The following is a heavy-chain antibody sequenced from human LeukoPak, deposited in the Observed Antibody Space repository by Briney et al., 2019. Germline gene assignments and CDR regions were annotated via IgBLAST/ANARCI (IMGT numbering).Heavy chain of an antibody. CDR1: GFTFSSYS. V-gene: IGHV3-21*01. CDR3: ARDPANYGDLAPEFADY. Sequence: GGSLRLSCAASGFTFSSYSMNWVRQAPGKGLEWVSSISSSSSYIYYADSVKGRFTISRDNAKNSLYLRMNSLRAEDTAVYYCARDPANYGDLAPEFADYWGQGTLVTVSS. J-gene: IGHJ4*02. CDR2: ISSSSSYI. D-gene: IGHD4-17*01.